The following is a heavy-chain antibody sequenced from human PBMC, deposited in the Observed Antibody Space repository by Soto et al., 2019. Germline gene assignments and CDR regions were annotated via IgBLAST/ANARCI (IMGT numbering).Heavy chain of an antibody. D-gene: IGHD1-1*01. J-gene: IGHJ6*02. Sequence: GGSLRLSCAASGFTFRTFAMHWVRQAPGKGLEWVAVISNDGSNKYFLDSVKGRFTVSRDNSNNTLYLQMDSLRAEDTAVYYCARDKKPFNCSPSILKSYYYGMDLWGQGTTVTVSS. V-gene: IGHV3-30-3*01. CDR1: GFTFRTFA. CDR3: ARDKKPFNCSPSILKSYYYGMDL. CDR2: ISNDGSNK.